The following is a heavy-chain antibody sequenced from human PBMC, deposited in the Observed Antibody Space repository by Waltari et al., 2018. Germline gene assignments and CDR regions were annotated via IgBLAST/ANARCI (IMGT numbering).Heavy chain of an antibody. CDR2: IYSGGSK. D-gene: IGHD1-1*01. CDR3: ASTYNWNDYDY. CDR1: GFTVSSNY. J-gene: IGHJ4*02. Sequence: EVQLVESGGGLVQPGGSLRLSCAASGFTVSSNYMSWVRQAPGKGLEWVPVIYSGGSKYYADSVKGRFTIARDNSKNTLYLQMNSLRAEDTAVYYCASTYNWNDYDYWGQGTLVTVSS. V-gene: IGHV3-66*02.